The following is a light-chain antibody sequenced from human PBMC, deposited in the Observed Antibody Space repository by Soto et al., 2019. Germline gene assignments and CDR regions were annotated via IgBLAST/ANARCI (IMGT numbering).Light chain of an antibody. CDR2: DAS. V-gene: IGKV1-5*01. Sequence: DIQMTQSPSTLSASVGDRVTITCRASQSISDWLAWYQQKPGRAPQLLIYDASSLESGVPSRFSGSGSGTEFTLTITSLQPEDFATYYCQQVNSYPITLGQGTRLEI. J-gene: IGKJ5*01. CDR3: QQVNSYPIT. CDR1: QSISDW.